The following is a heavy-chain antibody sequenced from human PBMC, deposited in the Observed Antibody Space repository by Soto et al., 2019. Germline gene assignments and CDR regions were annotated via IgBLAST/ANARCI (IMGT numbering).Heavy chain of an antibody. V-gene: IGHV1-58*01. CDR2: IVVGSGNT. J-gene: IGHJ6*02. Sequence: SVKVSCKASGFTFTSSAVQWVRQARGQRLEWIGWIVVGSGNTNYAQKFQERDTITRDMSTSTAYMELSSLRSEDTAVYYCAAAPTYYYDSSGYYPQAYYYYYGMDVWGQGTTVTVSS. CDR1: GFTFTSSA. CDR3: AAAPTYYYDSSGYYPQAYYYYYGMDV. D-gene: IGHD3-22*01.